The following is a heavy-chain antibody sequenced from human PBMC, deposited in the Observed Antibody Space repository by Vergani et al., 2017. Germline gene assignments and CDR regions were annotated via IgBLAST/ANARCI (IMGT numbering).Heavy chain of an antibody. CDR1: GDSIISRSYY. CDR2: IYNSGNG. V-gene: IGHV4-39*01. J-gene: IGHJ4*02. D-gene: IGHD3-22*01. Sequence: QMQLQESGPGLVKASETLSLTCTVSGDSIISRSYYWGWIRQPPGKGLEWIGSIYNSGNGDSSSSLKSRVTISADTSKNQFSLRLTSVTAADTAVYFCARGSCLGCSCYKPLFDYWGQGILVTVSS. CDR3: ARGSCLGCSCYKPLFDY.